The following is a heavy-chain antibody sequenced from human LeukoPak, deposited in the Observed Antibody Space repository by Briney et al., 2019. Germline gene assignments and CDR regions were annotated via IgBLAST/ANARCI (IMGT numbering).Heavy chain of an antibody. CDR1: GSTFSSYS. CDR3: ARGAVVVVAATPSWFDP. CDR2: ISSSSSYI. Sequence: TGGSLRLSCAASGSTFSSYSMNGVRQAPGKGLEWVSSISSSSSYIYYADSVKGRFTISRDNAKNSLYLQMNSLRAEDTAVYYCARGAVVVVAATPSWFDPWGQGTLVTVSS. D-gene: IGHD2-15*01. V-gene: IGHV3-21*01. J-gene: IGHJ5*02.